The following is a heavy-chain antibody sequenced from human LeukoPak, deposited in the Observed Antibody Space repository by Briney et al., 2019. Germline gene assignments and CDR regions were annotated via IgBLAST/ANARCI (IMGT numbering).Heavy chain of an antibody. CDR2: ISAYNVNT. J-gene: IGHJ4*02. CDR3: ARDAGRIAARPVDY. CDR1: GYTFTSYG. Sequence: ASVTVSCKASGYTFTSYGISWVRQAPGQGLEWVGWISAYNVNTNYAQKLQGRVTMTTATSTSTAYMELRSMRSDDTAVYYCARDAGRIAARPVDYWGQGTLVTVSS. V-gene: IGHV1-18*01. D-gene: IGHD6-6*01.